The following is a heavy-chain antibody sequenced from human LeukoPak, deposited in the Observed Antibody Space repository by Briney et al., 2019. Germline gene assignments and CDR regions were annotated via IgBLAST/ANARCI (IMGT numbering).Heavy chain of an antibody. CDR2: ISSSSSYT. CDR1: GSTFSDYY. CDR3: ARVRDYYDSSGYVS. D-gene: IGHD3-22*01. Sequence: GGSLRLSCAASGSTFSDYYMSWIRQAPGKGLEWVSYISSSSSYTNYADSVKGRFTISRDNAKNSLYLQMNSLRAEDTAVYYCARVRDYYDSSGYVSWGQGTLVTVSS. J-gene: IGHJ4*02. V-gene: IGHV3-11*06.